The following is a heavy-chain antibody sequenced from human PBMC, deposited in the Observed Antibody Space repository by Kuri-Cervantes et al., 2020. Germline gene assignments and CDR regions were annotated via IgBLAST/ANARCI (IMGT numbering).Heavy chain of an antibody. CDR1: GDSISSKSFC. Sequence: SETLSLTCSVPGDSISSKSFCWGWIRQPPGRGLEWIGSVYYSGSTYYNPSLKSRVTISVDTSKNQFSLNLSSVTAADTAMYYCASLYYYDTTHWGQGTLVTVSS. V-gene: IGHV4-39*01. CDR2: VYYSGST. J-gene: IGHJ4*02. D-gene: IGHD3-22*01. CDR3: ASLYYYDTTH.